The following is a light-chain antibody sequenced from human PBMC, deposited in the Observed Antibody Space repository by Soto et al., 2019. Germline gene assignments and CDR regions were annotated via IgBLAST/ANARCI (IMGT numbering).Light chain of an antibody. CDR1: QSISSW. CDR2: KAS. CDR3: QKYNSAPRT. J-gene: IGKJ1*01. Sequence: DIQMTQSPSPLSASVGDRVTITCRASQSISSWLAWYQQKPGKAPRLLIYKASDLESGVPSRFSGSGSGTDFTLTISSLQPEDVATYYCQKYNSAPRTFGQGTKVDIK. V-gene: IGKV1-5*03.